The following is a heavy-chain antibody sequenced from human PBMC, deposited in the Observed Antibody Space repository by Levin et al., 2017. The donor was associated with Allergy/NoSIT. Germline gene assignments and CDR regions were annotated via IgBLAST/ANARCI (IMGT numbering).Heavy chain of an antibody. Sequence: SGPTLVKPTQTLTLTCTFSGFSLSTSGVGVGWIRQPPGKALEWLALIYWDDDKRYSPSLKSRRTITKDTYKNQVVLTMANLDPVDTATYYCAHRHNVWFGEEEYYVDYWGQGTLVTVSS. J-gene: IGHJ4*02. CDR3: AHRHNVWFGEEEYYVDY. CDR1: GFSLSTSGVG. D-gene: IGHD3-10*01. V-gene: IGHV2-5*02. CDR2: IYWDDDK.